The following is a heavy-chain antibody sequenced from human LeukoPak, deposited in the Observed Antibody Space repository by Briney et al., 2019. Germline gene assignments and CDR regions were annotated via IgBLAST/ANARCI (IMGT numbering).Heavy chain of an antibody. D-gene: IGHD6-19*01. CDR2: INSDGSTT. V-gene: IGHV3-74*01. Sequence: PGGSLRLSCAASGFTFSSYWMHWVRQAPGKGLVWVSRINSDGSTTSYADSVKGRFTISRDNAKNTLYLQMNSLRAEDTAVYYCARVVYSSGWPTRFDPWGQGTLVTVSS. CDR1: GFTFSSYW. J-gene: IGHJ5*02. CDR3: ARVVYSSGWPTRFDP.